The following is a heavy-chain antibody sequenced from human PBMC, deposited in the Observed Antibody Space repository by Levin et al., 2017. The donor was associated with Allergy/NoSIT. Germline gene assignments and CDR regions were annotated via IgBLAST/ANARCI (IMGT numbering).Heavy chain of an antibody. V-gene: IGHV4-31*03. J-gene: IGHJ4*02. CDR2: IYYSGST. CDR3: ARDSRATIQGYYFDY. D-gene: IGHD5-12*01. Sequence: SETLSRTCTVSGGSISSGGYYWSWIRQHPGKGLEWIGYIYYSGSTYYNPSLKSRVTISVDTSKNQFSLKLSSVTAADTAVYYCARDSRATIQGYYFDYWGQGTLVTVSS. CDR1: GGSISSGGYY.